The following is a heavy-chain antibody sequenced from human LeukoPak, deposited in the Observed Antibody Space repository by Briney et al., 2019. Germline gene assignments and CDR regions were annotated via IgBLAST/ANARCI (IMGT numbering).Heavy chain of an antibody. CDR3: AKATPILGAAAYYFDY. V-gene: IGHV3-23*01. CDR1: GFTFSSYA. D-gene: IGHD1-26*01. J-gene: IGHJ4*02. CDR2: LSPSGVRT. Sequence: GGSLRLSCAASGFTFSSYAMSWVRQAPGKELEWVSTLSPSGVRTYYTDSVKGRFTISRDNSKNTLYLQMNSLRAEDMAVYYCAKATPILGAAAYYFDYWGQGTLVTVSS.